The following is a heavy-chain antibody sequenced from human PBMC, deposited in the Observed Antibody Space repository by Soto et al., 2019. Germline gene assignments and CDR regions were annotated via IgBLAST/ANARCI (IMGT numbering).Heavy chain of an antibody. CDR3: AREGSGSYYSNYYFDY. D-gene: IGHD3-10*01. Sequence: SDTLSLTFTVSGGPISSYYWSWIRQPPGKGLEWIGYIYYSGSTNYNPSLKSRVTISVDTSKNQFSLKLSSVTAADTAVYYCAREGSGSYYSNYYFDYWGQGTLVTVSS. CDR2: IYYSGST. J-gene: IGHJ4*02. V-gene: IGHV4-59*01. CDR1: GGPISSYY.